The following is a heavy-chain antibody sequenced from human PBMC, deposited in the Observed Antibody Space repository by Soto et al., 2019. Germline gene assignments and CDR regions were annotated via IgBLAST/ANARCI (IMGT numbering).Heavy chain of an antibody. D-gene: IGHD2-15*01. Sequence: GGSLRLSCAASGFTFSSYGMHWVRQAPGKGLEWVAVIWYDGSNKYYADSVKGRFTISRDNSKNTLYLQMNSLRAEDTAVYYCASQYCSGGSCYRYYFDYWGQGTLVTVSS. J-gene: IGHJ4*02. CDR3: ASQYCSGGSCYRYYFDY. CDR1: GFTFSSYG. CDR2: IWYDGSNK. V-gene: IGHV3-33*01.